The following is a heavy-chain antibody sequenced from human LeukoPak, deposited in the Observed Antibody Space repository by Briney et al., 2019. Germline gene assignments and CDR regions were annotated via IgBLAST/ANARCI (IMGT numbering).Heavy chain of an antibody. J-gene: IGHJ4*02. CDR2: VIPILGIS. V-gene: IGHV1-69*04. CDR3: AGVAYYYDSSGYSGY. Sequence: ASVKVSCKASGGTFSSYAISWVRQAPGQGLEWMGRVIPILGISNYAQKFQGRVTITADKSTSTAYVELSSLRSEDTAVYYCAGVAYYYDSSGYSGYWGQGTLVTVSS. CDR1: GGTFSSYA. D-gene: IGHD3-22*01.